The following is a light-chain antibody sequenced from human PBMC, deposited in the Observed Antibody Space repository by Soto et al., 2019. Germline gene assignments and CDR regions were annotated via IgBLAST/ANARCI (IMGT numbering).Light chain of an antibody. Sequence: QSALTQPPSASGSLGQSVTIPCTGTSSDVGAYDYVSWYQQHPGKAPKLVIYGVTERPSGVPDRFSGSKSGNTASLTVSGLQSEDEADHYCSSYAGSSTWVFGGGTKLTVL. CDR1: SSDVGAYDY. J-gene: IGLJ3*02. V-gene: IGLV2-8*01. CDR3: SSYAGSSTWV. CDR2: GVT.